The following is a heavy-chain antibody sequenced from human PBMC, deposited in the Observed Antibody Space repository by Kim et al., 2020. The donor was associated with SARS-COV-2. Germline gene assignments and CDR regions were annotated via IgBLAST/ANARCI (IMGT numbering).Heavy chain of an antibody. V-gene: IGHV3-74*01. Sequence: SYADPVKGRFTISRDNAKNTLYLQMNSLRAEDTAVYYCAREYGYSSGLGYWGQGTLVTVSS. J-gene: IGHJ4*02. CDR3: AREYGYSSGLGY. D-gene: IGHD6-19*01.